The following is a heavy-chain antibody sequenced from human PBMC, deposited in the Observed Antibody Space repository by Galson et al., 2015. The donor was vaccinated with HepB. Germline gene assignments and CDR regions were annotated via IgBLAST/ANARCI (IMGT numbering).Heavy chain of an antibody. J-gene: IGHJ4*02. CDR1: GFTFSTYA. Sequence: SLRLSCAASGFTFSTYAMHWVRQAPGKGLEWVAIISYDETNKYYADSVKGRFTISRDNSKNTLQLQMNSLRAEDTAVYYCARAWFGELLSYFFDYWGQGALGTVSS. CDR2: ISYDETNK. CDR3: ARAWFGELLSYFFDY. V-gene: IGHV3-30*04. D-gene: IGHD3-10*01.